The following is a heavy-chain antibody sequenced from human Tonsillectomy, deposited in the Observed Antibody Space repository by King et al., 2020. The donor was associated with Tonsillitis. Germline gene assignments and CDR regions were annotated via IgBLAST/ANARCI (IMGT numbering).Heavy chain of an antibody. CDR1: GGSISSYY. V-gene: IGHV4-59*01. CDR3: AEGANWYYFDY. D-gene: IGHD1-1*01. Sequence: VQLQESGPGLVKPSETLSLTGTASGGSISSYYWSWIRQPPGKGLEWMGYIFYSGSTNYNPSLKSLVSLSLDASTNHFSLRLSSVTAADTAVYYCAEGANWYYFDYWGQGTLVTVSS. CDR2: IFYSGST. J-gene: IGHJ4*02.